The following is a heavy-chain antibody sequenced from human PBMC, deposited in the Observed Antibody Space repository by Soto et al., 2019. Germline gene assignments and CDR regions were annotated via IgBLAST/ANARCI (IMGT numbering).Heavy chain of an antibody. CDR2: ISYDGSNK. Sequence: PGGSLRLSCAASGFTFSSYGMHWVRQAPGKGLEWVAVISYDGSNKYYADSVKGRFTISRDNSKNTLYLQMNSLRAEDTAVYYCAKEYYDILTGYYPVDYWGQGTLVTVSS. CDR1: GFTFSSYG. D-gene: IGHD3-9*01. V-gene: IGHV3-30*18. CDR3: AKEYYDILTGYYPVDY. J-gene: IGHJ4*02.